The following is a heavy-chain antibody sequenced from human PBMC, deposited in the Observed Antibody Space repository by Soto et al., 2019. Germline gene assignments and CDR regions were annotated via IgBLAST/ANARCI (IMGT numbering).Heavy chain of an antibody. CDR2: IHNSGST. CDR3: ATATRGGYYLEA. CDR1: GAPIHSGGYY. D-gene: IGHD3-22*01. V-gene: IGHV4-31*03. J-gene: IGHJ5*02. Sequence: PSETLSLTCTLSGAPIHSGGYYWSWIRHHPGKGLELIGFIHNSGSTYYNPSLKSRLTISLDTSKNQFSLKLTSVTAADTAVYYCATATRGGYYLEALGLGTLVIVS.